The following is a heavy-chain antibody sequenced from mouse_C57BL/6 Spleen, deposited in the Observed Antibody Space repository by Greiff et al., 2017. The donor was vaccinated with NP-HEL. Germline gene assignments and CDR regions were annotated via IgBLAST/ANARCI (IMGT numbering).Heavy chain of an antibody. V-gene: IGHV1-4*01. CDR2: FIPSSGYT. CDR1: GYTFTSYT. D-gene: IGHD2-2*01. Sequence: QVQLKESGAELARPGAPVMMSCKASGYTFTSYTIHWVKQRPGRGLEWIGYFIPSSGYTKYKQKFKDKATLTADKSSSTAYMQLSSLTSEDSAVYYCARPLWGYDGFDYWGQGTTLTVSS. J-gene: IGHJ2*01. CDR3: ARPLWGYDGFDY.